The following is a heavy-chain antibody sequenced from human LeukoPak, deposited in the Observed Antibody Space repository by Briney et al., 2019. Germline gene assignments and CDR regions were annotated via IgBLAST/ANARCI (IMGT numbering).Heavy chain of an antibody. CDR2: FNPNSGGT. V-gene: IGHV1-2*02. CDR3: ARDSEDIVIVGNWFDP. Sequence: ASVKVSCKASGYTFIDYYIHWVRQAPGQGLEWMGWFNPNSGGTNYAQKFQGRVTMTRDTSISTAYMELSRLRSDDTAMYYCARDSEDIVIVGNWFDPWGQGTLVTVSS. D-gene: IGHD2-2*01. CDR1: GYTFIDYY. J-gene: IGHJ5*02.